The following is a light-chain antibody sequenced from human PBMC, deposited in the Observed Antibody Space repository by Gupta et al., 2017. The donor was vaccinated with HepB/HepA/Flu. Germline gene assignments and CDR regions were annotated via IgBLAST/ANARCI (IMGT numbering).Light chain of an antibody. Sequence: EIVLTQSPGTLSLSAGERATLSCRVSQSVRSSYLACYQQRTGQAPRLLIHGGSSRATGISDRFSGSGXASXFTLTIXRLEPADFAVYYCQQYCRSPWTFGXGTMVEI. J-gene: IGKJ1*01. CDR1: QSVRSSY. CDR2: GGS. CDR3: QQYCRSPWT. V-gene: IGKV3-20*01.